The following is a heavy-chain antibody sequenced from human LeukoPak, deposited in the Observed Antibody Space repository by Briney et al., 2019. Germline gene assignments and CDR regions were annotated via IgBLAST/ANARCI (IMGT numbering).Heavy chain of an antibody. V-gene: IGHV1-2*02. CDR3: AIEVVVIATDAFDI. Sequence: ASVKVSFKASGYTFTDYYMHWVRQAPGQGLEGMGWINPNSGGTNYAQKFQGRVTMNRDTSISTAYMELSRLRSDDTAVYYCAIEVVVIATDAFDIWGQGTMVTVSS. CDR1: GYTFTDYY. J-gene: IGHJ3*02. D-gene: IGHD2-21*01. CDR2: INPNSGGT.